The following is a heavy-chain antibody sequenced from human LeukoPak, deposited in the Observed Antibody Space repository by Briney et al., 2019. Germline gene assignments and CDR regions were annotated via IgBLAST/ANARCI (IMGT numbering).Heavy chain of an antibody. V-gene: IGHV3-23*01. CDR1: RFALSNFA. CDR3: AKMEGQRLYDYCMDV. D-gene: IGHD3-3*01. CDR2: MSGSGYYT. Sequence: GGSLRLSCAASRFALSNFAMGWVRQAPGKGLEWVPAMSGSGYYTYYVEFEKGLFTICRDNSKNTLYLHMNSLRADDTAVYYCAKMEGQRLYDYCMDVWGRGTTVTVSS. J-gene: IGHJ6*03.